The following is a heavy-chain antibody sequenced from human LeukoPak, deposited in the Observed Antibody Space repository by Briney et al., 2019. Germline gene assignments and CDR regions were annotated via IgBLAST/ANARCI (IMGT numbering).Heavy chain of an antibody. V-gene: IGHV3-23*01. CDR3: AKDLQLWPSFFDY. Sequence: GGSLRLSCAASGFTFSSYWMHWVRQAPGKGLEWVSAISGSGGSTYYADSVKGRFTISRDNSKNTLYLQMNSLRAEDTAVYYCAKDLQLWPSFFDYWGQGTLVTVSS. CDR2: ISGSGGST. CDR1: GFTFSSYW. D-gene: IGHD5-18*01. J-gene: IGHJ4*02.